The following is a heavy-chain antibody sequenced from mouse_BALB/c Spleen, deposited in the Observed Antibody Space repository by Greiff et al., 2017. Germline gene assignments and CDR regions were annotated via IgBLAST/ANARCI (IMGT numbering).Heavy chain of an antibody. CDR1: GYTFSSYW. D-gene: IGHD2-4*01. V-gene: IGHV1-9*01. J-gene: IGHJ4*01. CDR2: ILPGSGST. CDR3: AINMIKIHYAMDY. Sequence: QVQLQQSGAELMKPGASVKISCKATGYTFSSYWIEWVKQRPGHGLEWIGEILPGSGSTNYNEKFKGKATFTADTSSNTAYMQLSSLTSEDSAVYYCAINMIKIHYAMDYWGQGTSVTVSS.